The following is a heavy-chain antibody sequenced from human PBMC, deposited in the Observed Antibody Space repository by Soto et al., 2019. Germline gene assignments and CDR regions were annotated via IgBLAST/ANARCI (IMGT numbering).Heavy chain of an antibody. J-gene: IGHJ4*02. CDR1: GYTFTSYW. D-gene: IGHD2-2*01. Sequence: KVSCKASGYTFTSYWIGWVRQMPGKGLEWMGIIYPGDSDTRYSPSFQGQVTISADKSISTAYLQWSSLKASDTAMYYCASNVVVPAAYDYWGQGTLVTVSS. V-gene: IGHV5-51*01. CDR3: ASNVVVPAAYDY. CDR2: IYPGDSDT.